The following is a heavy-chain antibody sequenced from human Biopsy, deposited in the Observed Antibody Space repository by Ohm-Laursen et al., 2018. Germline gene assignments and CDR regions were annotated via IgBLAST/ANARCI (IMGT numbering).Heavy chain of an antibody. Sequence: QPPGKGLEWIGYFRFEDRTSYNSSLKSRVTISADTSKNQFSLRLSSVTAADTAVYYCALGGGSYVNFDYWGQGTLVTVSS. D-gene: IGHD1-26*01. J-gene: IGHJ4*02. CDR3: ALGGGSYVNFDY. CDR2: FRFEDRT. V-gene: IGHV4-59*01.